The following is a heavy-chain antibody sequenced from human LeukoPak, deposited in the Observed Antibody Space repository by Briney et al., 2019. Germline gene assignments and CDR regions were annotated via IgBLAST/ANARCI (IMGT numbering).Heavy chain of an antibody. D-gene: IGHD2-2*01. Sequence: SETLSLTCTVSGGSISSYYWSWIRQPPGKGLEWLGYIYYSGSTNYNPSLKSRVTISVDTSKNQFSLKLSSVTAADTAVYYCARGPTLFYCSSTSCSMPPFGDWGQGTLVTVSS. J-gene: IGHJ4*02. CDR2: IYYSGST. CDR3: ARGPTLFYCSSTSCSMPPFGD. V-gene: IGHV4-59*01. CDR1: GGSISSYY.